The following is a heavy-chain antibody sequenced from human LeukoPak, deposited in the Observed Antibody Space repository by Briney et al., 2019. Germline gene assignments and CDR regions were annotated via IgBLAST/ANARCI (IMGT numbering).Heavy chain of an antibody. CDR2: IYYSGST. CDR1: GGSISSYY. CDR3: ARVREYYYGSGYYFDY. J-gene: IGHJ4*02. Sequence: SETLSLTCTVSGGSISSYYWSWIRQPPGKGLEWIGYIYYSGSTNYNPSLKSRVTISVDTSKNQFSLKLSSVTAADTAVYYCARVREYYYGSGYYFDYWGQGTLATVSS. V-gene: IGHV4-59*01. D-gene: IGHD3-10*01.